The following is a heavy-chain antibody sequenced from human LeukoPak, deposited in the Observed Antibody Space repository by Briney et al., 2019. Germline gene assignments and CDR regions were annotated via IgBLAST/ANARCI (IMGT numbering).Heavy chain of an antibody. J-gene: IGHJ4*02. V-gene: IGHV4-4*02. CDR3: AREYSWYYFDY. CDR2: LYHSGTT. Sequence: PSGTLSLTCAVSGASISSSNWWSWVRQPPGKGLEWIWELYHSGTTNYNPSLKGRVTISVDKSKNQFSLKLSSVTAADTAMYYWAREYSWYYFDYWGQGTLVTVSS. CDR1: GASISSSNW. D-gene: IGHD2-15*01.